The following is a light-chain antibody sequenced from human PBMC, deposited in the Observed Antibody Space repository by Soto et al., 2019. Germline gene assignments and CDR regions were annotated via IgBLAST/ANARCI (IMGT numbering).Light chain of an antibody. J-gene: IGKJ1*01. CDR1: QSISSW. CDR2: DAS. CDR3: QQYENYWT. V-gene: IGKV1-5*01. Sequence: DIQITQSPSTPSASVGDRDTITCRASQSISSWLAWYQQKPGKAPKLLIYDASNLESGVPSRFSGSGSGTEFTLTISNLQPDDIATYYCQQYENYWTFGQGTKVDIK.